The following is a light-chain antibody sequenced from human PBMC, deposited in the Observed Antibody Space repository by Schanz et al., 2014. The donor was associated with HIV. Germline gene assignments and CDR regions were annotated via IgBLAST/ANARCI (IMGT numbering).Light chain of an antibody. Sequence: QSVLTQAPSASGTPGQRVTISCSGSSSDFKANAVLWYQQLPGAAPKLLIYNTYHRPSGVPDRFSGSKSGYTASLTISGLQAEDEADYYCGSYSSGDSHLVFGGGTKLTVL. CDR2: NTY. CDR1: SSDFKANA. CDR3: GSYSSGDSHLV. V-gene: IGLV1-44*01. J-gene: IGLJ3*02.